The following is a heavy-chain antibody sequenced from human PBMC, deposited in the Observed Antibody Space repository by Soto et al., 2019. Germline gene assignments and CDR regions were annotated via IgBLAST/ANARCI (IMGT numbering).Heavy chain of an antibody. CDR3: ATDLPFYDSSGYYLNY. Sequence: VASVKVSCKVSGYTLTELSMHWVRQAPGKGLEWMGGFDPEDGETIYAQKFQGRVTMTEDTSTDTAYMELSSLRSEDTAVYYCATDLPFYDSSGYYLNYWGQGTLVTVSS. D-gene: IGHD3-22*01. J-gene: IGHJ4*02. CDR1: GYTLTELS. CDR2: FDPEDGET. V-gene: IGHV1-24*01.